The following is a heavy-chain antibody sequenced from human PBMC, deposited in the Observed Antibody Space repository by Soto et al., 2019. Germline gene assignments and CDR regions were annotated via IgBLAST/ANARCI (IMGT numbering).Heavy chain of an antibody. J-gene: IGHJ4*02. D-gene: IGHD6-19*01. CDR3: AHGSGWLFDF. Sequence: QITLKESGPTLVKPTQPLTLTCTFSGFSLTRNAVGVGWFRQPPGKALEWLALIYWDDDNHYSPSLKSRLTFTKDTSKNQVVLIMTNMDPVDTATYYCAHGSGWLFDFWGQGTLVTFSS. CDR1: GFSLTRNAVG. CDR2: IYWDDDN. V-gene: IGHV2-5*02.